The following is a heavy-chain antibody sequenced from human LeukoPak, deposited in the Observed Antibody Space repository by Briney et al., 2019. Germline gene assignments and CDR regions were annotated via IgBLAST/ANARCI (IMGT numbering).Heavy chain of an antibody. D-gene: IGHD6-19*01. CDR3: ARQASVAGYPRTFDY. CDR1: GDSIISRTYS. V-gene: IGHV4-39*07. CDR2: INYSGST. J-gene: IGHJ4*02. Sequence: PSETLSLTCTVSGDSIISRTYSWGWIRQPPGKGLEWIGTINYSGSTYYDPSLKSRVTISVDTSKNQFSLKLSSVTAADTAVYYCARQASVAGYPRTFDYWGQGTLVTVSS.